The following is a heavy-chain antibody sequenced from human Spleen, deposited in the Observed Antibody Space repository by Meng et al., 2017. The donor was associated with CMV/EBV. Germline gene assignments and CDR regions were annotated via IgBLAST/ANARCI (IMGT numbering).Heavy chain of an antibody. D-gene: IGHD3-10*01. CDR2: IRSKAYGGTT. CDR1: GFTFGDYA. V-gene: IGHV3-49*04. J-gene: IGHJ4*02. CDR3: KVTMVRGVITFDY. Sequence: GSLRLSCTASGFTFGDYAMSWVRQAPGKGLEWVGFIRSKAYGGTTEYAASVKGRFTISRDDSKSIAYLQMNSLKTEDTAVYYCKVTMVRGVITFDYWGQGTLVTVSS.